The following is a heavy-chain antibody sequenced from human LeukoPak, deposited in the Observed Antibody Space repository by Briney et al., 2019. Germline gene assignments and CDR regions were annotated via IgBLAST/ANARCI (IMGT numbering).Heavy chain of an antibody. CDR3: ARSIGGYGSGPFNWFDP. J-gene: IGHJ5*02. CDR1: GGSISSHY. CDR2: IYHSGGT. Sequence: SETLSLTCTVSGGSISSHYWSWIRQPPGKGLEWIGYIYHSGGTNYNPSLKSRVTISVDTSKKQFSLKLSSVTAADTAVYYCARSIGGYGSGPFNWFDPWGQGTLVTVSS. V-gene: IGHV4-59*11. D-gene: IGHD3-10*01.